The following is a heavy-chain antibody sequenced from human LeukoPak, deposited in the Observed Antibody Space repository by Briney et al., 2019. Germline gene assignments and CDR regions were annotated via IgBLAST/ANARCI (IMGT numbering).Heavy chain of an antibody. J-gene: IGHJ6*02. Sequence: SETLSLTCSVSDGSINSYYWNWIRRPLGKGLEWIGYIYYNGNTNYSPSLKSRVAMSVDTSKNLFSLKVSSVTAADTAVYYCARGRSNYYGMDVWGQGTTVTVSS. CDR3: ARGRSNYYGMDV. D-gene: IGHD1-26*01. V-gene: IGHV4-59*01. CDR1: DGSINSYY. CDR2: IYYNGNT.